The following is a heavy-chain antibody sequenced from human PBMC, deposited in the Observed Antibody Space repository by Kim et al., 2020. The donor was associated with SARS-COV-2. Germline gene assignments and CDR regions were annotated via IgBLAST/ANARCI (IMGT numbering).Heavy chain of an antibody. D-gene: IGHD6-19*01. V-gene: IGHV3-30*18. J-gene: IGHJ6*02. Sequence: LSLTCAASGFPFSSHGMHWVRQAPGKGLEWMAIISYDGTKKWYADSVKGRFTFSRDNSKNILYVQMNSLTPEDTAVYYCAKGIAVTGKGFYGLDVWG. CDR1: GFPFSSHG. CDR2: ISYDGTKK. CDR3: AKGIAVTGKGFYGLDV.